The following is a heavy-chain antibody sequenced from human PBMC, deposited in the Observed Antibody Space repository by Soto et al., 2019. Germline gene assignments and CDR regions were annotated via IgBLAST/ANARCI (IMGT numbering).Heavy chain of an antibody. CDR3: ARGDYDFWSGYPYFFAY. V-gene: IGHV1-18*01. CDR1: GYTFTSYG. CDR2: ISAYNGNT. Sequence: ASVKVSCKASGYTFTSYGISWVRQAPGQGLEWMGWISAYNGNTNYAQKLQGRVTMTTDTSTSTAYMELRSLRSDDTAVYYCARGDYDFWSGYPYFFAYWAQGTLVTVSS. J-gene: IGHJ4*02. D-gene: IGHD3-3*01.